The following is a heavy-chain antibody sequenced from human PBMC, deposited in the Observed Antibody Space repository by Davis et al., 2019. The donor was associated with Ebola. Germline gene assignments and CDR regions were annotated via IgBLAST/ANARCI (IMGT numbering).Heavy chain of an antibody. D-gene: IGHD4/OR15-4a*01. V-gene: IGHV3-7*03. Sequence: GESLKISCAASGFTFSSYSMNWVRQAPGKGLEWVANIKQDGSEKYYVDSVKGRFTISRDNAKNTLYLQMNSLRAEDTAVYYCAKGTIYYYYYGMDVWGQGTTVTVSS. J-gene: IGHJ6*02. CDR2: IKQDGSEK. CDR3: AKGTIYYYYYGMDV. CDR1: GFTFSSYS.